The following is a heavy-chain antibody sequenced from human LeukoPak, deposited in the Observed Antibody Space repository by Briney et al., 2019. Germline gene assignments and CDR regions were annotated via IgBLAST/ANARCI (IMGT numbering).Heavy chain of an antibody. D-gene: IGHD6-13*01. J-gene: IGHJ3*01. CDR3: ARDSIAAAGTGL. V-gene: IGHV4-4*07. CDR1: GGSISRYY. CDR2: IYTSGST. Sequence: SETLSLTCTVSGGSISRYYWSWIRQPAGKGLEWIGRIYTSGSTNYNPSLKSRVTLSVDTSKNQFSLKLRSVTAADTAVYYCARDSIAAAGTGLWGQGTVVTVSS.